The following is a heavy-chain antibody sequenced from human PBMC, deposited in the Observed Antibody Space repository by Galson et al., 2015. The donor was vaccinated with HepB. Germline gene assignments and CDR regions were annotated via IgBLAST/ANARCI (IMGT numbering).Heavy chain of an antibody. Sequence: SVKVSCKASGYTFTKHYINWVRQAPGQGLEWMGWISGYNGETNYAQKFQGRVTMTTDTSTTTAYMVFLQVTGLRPEDTAIYYCARCYSSGGNYFDYWGQGTLVTVSS. CDR2: ISGYNGET. J-gene: IGHJ4*02. CDR1: GYTFTKHY. V-gene: IGHV1-18*01. CDR3: ARCYSSGGNYFDY. D-gene: IGHD6-19*01.